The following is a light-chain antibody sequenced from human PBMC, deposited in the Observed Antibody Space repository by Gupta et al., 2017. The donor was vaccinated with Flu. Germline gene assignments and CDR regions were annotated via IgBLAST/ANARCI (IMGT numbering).Light chain of an antibody. CDR1: ESVSSNY. CDR3: QQYGSSPPYT. J-gene: IGKJ2*01. V-gene: IGKV3-20*01. Sequence: TLSLSPGERASLSCRASESVSSNYVAWYQQKPGQAPRLLIYDASSRATGIPDRFSGRGSGTDFTLTISRLEPEDFAVFYCQQYGSSPPYTFGQGTKLEIK. CDR2: DAS.